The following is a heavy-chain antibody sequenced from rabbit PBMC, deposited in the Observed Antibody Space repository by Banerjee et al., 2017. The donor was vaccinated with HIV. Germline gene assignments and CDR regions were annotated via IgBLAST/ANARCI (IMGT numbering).Heavy chain of an antibody. Sequence: QEQLEESGGDLVKPEGSLTITCTASGFSFSNKYVMCWVRQAPGKGLEWIACIYASSGRTYYASWAKGRFTISKTSSTTVTLQMTSLTAADTATYFCARSGGGAGYGLWGPGTLVTVS. D-gene: IGHD6-1*01. J-gene: IGHJ4*01. CDR3: ARSGGGAGYGL. V-gene: IGHV1S45*01. CDR2: IYASSGRT. CDR1: GFSFSNKYV.